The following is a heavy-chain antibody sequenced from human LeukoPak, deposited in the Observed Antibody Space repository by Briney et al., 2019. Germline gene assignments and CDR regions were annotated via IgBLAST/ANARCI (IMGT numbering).Heavy chain of an antibody. CDR1: GGSISSNSYY. J-gene: IGHJ3*02. V-gene: IGHV4-39*07. D-gene: IGHD3-10*01. CDR3: AREWFGESLGAFDI. CDR2: IYYSGST. Sequence: SETLSLTCSVSGGSISSNSYYWDWIRQPPGKGLEWIGSIYYSGSTYYNPSLKSGVTISVDTSKNQFSLKLSSVTAADTAVYYCAREWFGESLGAFDIWGQGTMVTVSS.